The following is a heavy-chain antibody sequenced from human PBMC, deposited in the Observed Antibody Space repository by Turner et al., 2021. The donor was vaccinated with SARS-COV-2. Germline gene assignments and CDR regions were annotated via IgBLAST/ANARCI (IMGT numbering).Heavy chain of an antibody. Sequence: QLPLEESGPGLVNASETLSLTCGVAGGSVTNSFYFWGWVRQAPGRGLEWIASMSYSEMTYHNPSLRSRVSISKDTSKNQFSLRLTSLTAADTAIYYCATKTHCGSDCYSKYFDLWGRGTPVAVAS. CDR2: MSYSEMT. J-gene: IGHJ2*01. D-gene: IGHD2-21*02. CDR1: GGSVTNSFYF. CDR3: ATKTHCGSDCYSKYFDL. V-gene: IGHV4-39*01.